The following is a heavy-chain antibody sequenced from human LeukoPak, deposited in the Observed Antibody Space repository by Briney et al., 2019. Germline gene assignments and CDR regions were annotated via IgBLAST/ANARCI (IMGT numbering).Heavy chain of an antibody. CDR1: GGSISSDSYY. CDR3: ARESWHLRTNYYYGMDV. D-gene: IGHD1-14*01. J-gene: IGHJ6*02. V-gene: IGHV4-61*02. Sequence: SETLSLTCTVSGGSISSDSYYRSWIRQPAGKGLEWIGRIYSNGSTNYNPSLKIRVTILVDTFKNQFSLKLSSVTAADTAVYYCARESWHLRTNYYYGMDVWGQGTTVTVSS. CDR2: IYSNGST.